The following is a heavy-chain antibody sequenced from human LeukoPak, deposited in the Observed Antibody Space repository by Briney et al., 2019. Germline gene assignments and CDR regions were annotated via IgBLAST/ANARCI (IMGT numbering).Heavy chain of an antibody. V-gene: IGHV3-30-3*01. CDR2: ISYDGSNK. D-gene: IGHD6-19*01. J-gene: IGHJ4*02. CDR3: ARGRPLLYSSGWSSDY. Sequence: PGGSLRLSCAASGFTFSSYAMHWVRQAPGKGLEWVAVISYDGSNKYYADSVKGRFTISRDNAKNSLYLQANSLRAEDTAVYYCARGRPLLYSSGWSSDYWGQGALVTVSS. CDR1: GFTFSSYA.